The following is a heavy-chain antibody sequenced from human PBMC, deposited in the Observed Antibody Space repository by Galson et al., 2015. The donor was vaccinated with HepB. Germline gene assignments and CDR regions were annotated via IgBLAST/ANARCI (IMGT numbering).Heavy chain of an antibody. V-gene: IGHV4-39*01. Sequence: ETLSLTCTVSGGSISSSSYYWGWIRQPPGKGLEWIGSIYYSGSTYYNPSLKSRVTTSVDTSKNQFSLKLSSVTAADTAVYYCASGYSSGYMLWYFDLWGRGTLVAVSS. CDR1: GGSISSSSYY. CDR3: ASGYSSGYMLWYFDL. J-gene: IGHJ2*01. CDR2: IYYSGST. D-gene: IGHD6-19*01.